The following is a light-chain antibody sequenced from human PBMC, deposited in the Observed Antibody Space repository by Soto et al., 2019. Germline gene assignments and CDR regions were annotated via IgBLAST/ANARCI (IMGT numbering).Light chain of an antibody. CDR3: QQSHSSPLT. CDR2: VAS. V-gene: IGKV1-39*01. J-gene: IGKJ1*01. CDR1: QSIGPY. Sequence: DIQMTHSPSSLSASVGDRVTITCRASQSIGPYLSWYQQKPGKPPSLLIYVASALEGGVPSRFSGSGSGTDFTLTISSLQPEDFAPYFCQQSHSSPLTFGQGTKVEI.